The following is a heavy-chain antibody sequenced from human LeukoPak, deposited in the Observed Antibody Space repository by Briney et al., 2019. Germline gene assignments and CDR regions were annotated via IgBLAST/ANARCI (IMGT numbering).Heavy chain of an antibody. D-gene: IGHD2-15*01. CDR2: IYYSGST. CDR1: GFTFSSYA. V-gene: IGHV4-38-2*01. Sequence: GSLRLSCAASGFTFSSYAMSWVRQAPGKGLEWIGSIYYSGSTYYNPSLKSRVTISVDTSKNQFSLKLSSVTAADTAVYYCARSEFYCIGGSCYSTGADFWGQGTLVTVSS. CDR3: ARSEFYCIGGSCYSTGADF. J-gene: IGHJ4*02.